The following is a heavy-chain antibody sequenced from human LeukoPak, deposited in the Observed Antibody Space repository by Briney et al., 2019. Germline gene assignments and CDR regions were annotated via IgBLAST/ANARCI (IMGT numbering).Heavy chain of an antibody. CDR3: ARDPSIAAPGSDY. D-gene: IGHD6-6*01. Sequence: ASVTVSCKASGGTFSSYAISWVRQAPGQGLEWMGRIIPILGIANYAQKFQGRVTITADKSTSTAYMELSSLRSEDTAVYYCARDPSIAAPGSDYWGQGTLVTVSS. V-gene: IGHV1-69*10. CDR2: IIPILGIA. CDR1: GGTFSSYA. J-gene: IGHJ4*02.